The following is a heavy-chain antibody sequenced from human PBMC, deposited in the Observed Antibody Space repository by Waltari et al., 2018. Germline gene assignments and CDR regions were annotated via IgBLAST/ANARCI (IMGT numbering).Heavy chain of an antibody. D-gene: IGHD2-21*01. J-gene: IGHJ4*02. CDR2: INTNTWNP. CDR1: GYTFNCFP. Sequence: QVQLVQSGSELQKPGASVKVSCKASGYTFNCFPLNWVRQAPGQGLEWMGWINTNTWNPTYSRGFTRRFFFSLDTSVSTANLQISGLKAEDTAVYYCAKALTKGLLHNWGYWGQGSLVTVSS. V-gene: IGHV7-4-1*02. CDR3: AKALTKGLLHNWGY.